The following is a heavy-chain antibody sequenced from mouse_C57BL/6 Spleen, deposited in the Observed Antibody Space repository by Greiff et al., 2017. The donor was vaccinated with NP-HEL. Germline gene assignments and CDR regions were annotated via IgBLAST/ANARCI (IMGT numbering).Heavy chain of an antibody. CDR3: AYYDYDYYYAMDY. Sequence: QVQLKESGAELAKPGASVKLSCKASGYTFTSYWMHWVKQRPGQGLEWIGYINPSSGYTKYNQKFKDKATLTADKSSSTAYMQLSSLTYEDSAVYYCAYYDYDYYYAMDYWGQGTSVTVSS. CDR1: GYTFTSYW. J-gene: IGHJ4*01. CDR2: INPSSGYT. D-gene: IGHD2-4*01. V-gene: IGHV1-7*01.